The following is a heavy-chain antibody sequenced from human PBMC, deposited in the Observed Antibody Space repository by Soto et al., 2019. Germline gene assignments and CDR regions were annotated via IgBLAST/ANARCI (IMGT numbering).Heavy chain of an antibody. CDR1: GGSISSADYY. J-gene: IGHJ4*02. CDR3: ARDIEMATIGAYYFDY. D-gene: IGHD5-12*01. Sequence: PSETLSLTCTASGGSISSADYYWSWIRQPPGKGLEWLGYIYYSGSTYYNPSLKSRVTISVDTSKNQFSLKLSSVTAADTAVYYCARDIEMATIGAYYFDYWGQGTLVTVSS. CDR2: IYYSGST. V-gene: IGHV4-30-4*01.